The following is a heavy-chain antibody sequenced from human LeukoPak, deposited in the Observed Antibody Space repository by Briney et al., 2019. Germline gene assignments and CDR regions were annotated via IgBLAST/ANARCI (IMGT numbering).Heavy chain of an antibody. CDR2: IYYDGSNK. J-gene: IGHJ2*01. V-gene: IGHV3-33*08. CDR3: ARDLSYCYFDL. CDR1: GFIFSNYG. Sequence: GRSLRLSCAASGFIFSNYGMHWVRQAPGKGLEWVAVIYYDGSNKYYADSVKGRFTISRDDFKNTLYLQMNSLRAEDTAVYYCARDLSYCYFDLWGSGTMVTVSS.